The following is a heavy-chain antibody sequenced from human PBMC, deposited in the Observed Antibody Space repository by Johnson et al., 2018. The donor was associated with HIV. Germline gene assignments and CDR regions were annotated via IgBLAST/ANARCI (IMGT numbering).Heavy chain of an antibody. Sequence: QVQLVESGGGVVQPGRSLRLSCAASGFTFSSYAMHWVRQAPGKGLEWVAFIRYDGSNKYYADSVKGRFTISRDNSKNTLYPQMNSLRADGTAVYYCAKGESSSSEPDAFDIWGQGTMVTVSS. CDR3: AKGESSSSEPDAFDI. D-gene: IGHD6-6*01. J-gene: IGHJ3*02. CDR2: IRYDGSNK. V-gene: IGHV3-30*02. CDR1: GFTFSSYA.